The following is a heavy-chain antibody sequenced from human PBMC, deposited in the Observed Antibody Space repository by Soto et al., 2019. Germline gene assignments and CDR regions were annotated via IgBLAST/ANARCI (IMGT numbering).Heavy chain of an antibody. CDR2: IKSKTDGGTT. Sequence: PGGSLILSCAASGFTFSNAWMSWVRPAPGKGLEWVGRIKSKTDGGTTDYAAAVEGRFTISREDSKNTVYLQMDSLKTEDTAVYSCATNRPGITKIGPGYWGQGTLVTGFS. J-gene: IGHJ4*02. CDR3: ATNRPGITKIGPGY. D-gene: IGHD1-20*01. CDR1: GFTFSNAW. V-gene: IGHV3-15*01.